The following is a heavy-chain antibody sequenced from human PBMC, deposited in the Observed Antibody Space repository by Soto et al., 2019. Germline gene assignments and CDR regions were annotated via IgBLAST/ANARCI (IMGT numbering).Heavy chain of an antibody. J-gene: IGHJ6*02. V-gene: IGHV4-34*01. CDR2: INHSGSA. D-gene: IGHD3-3*01. CDR3: ARGGGRSGYKYGMDV. CDR1: GGSFSDYY. Sequence: SETLSLTCAVYGGSFSDYYWTWIRQPPGKGLEWIGEINHSGSANYNPSLKNRLTISIHTSKNQFSLRLTSVTVADTAGYYCARGGGRSGYKYGMDVWGQGTTVTVSS.